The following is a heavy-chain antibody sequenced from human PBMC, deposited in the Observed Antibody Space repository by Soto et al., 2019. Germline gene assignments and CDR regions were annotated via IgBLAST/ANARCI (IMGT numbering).Heavy chain of an antibody. CDR1: GFTFSRYA. CDR2: ISGSGGST. CDR3: AKVVAGPNYYYGMDV. Sequence: PGGSLRLSCAASGFTFSRYAMTWVLQAPGRGLEWVSSISGSGGSTYYADSGKGRFTISRDNSKNTLYLQMNSLRAEDTAVYYCAKVVAGPNYYYGMDVWGQGTTVTVSS. D-gene: IGHD6-19*01. V-gene: IGHV3-23*01. J-gene: IGHJ6*02.